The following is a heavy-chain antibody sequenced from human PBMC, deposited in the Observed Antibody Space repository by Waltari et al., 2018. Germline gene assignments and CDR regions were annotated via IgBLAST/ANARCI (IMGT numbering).Heavy chain of an antibody. J-gene: IGHJ4*02. Sequence: EVQLVESGGGLVKPGQSLRLSCAGSVFGAYAMGWFRQAPGKGLEWVGFITSKAYGAKKEYAASVTGRFSISRDDSNSIAYLQMNSLKTEDTAIYYCSIAADDFEYYFDYWGQGTLVTVSS. CDR2: ITSKAYGAKK. V-gene: IGHV3-49*05. CDR3: SIAADDFEYYFDY. D-gene: IGHD6-25*01. CDR1: VFGAYA.